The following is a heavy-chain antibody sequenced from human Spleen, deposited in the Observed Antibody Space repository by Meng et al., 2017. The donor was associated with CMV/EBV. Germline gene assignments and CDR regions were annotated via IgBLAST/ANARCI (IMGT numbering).Heavy chain of an antibody. CDR1: GGSISSSYW. CDR2: IHHGGNT. D-gene: IGHD6-19*01. Sequence: LTCAVSGGSISSSYWWRWVRQPPGKGLEWIGEIHHGGNTNYNPSLKSRVTMSVDKSRNQFSLKLSSVTAADTAVYYCAVVYSSALNYWGQGTLVTVSS. CDR3: AVVYSSALNY. J-gene: IGHJ4*02. V-gene: IGHV4-4*02.